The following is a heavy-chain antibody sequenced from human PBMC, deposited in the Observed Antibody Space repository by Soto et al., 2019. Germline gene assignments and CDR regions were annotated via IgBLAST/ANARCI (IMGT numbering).Heavy chain of an antibody. V-gene: IGHV1-8*01. D-gene: IGHD3-3*01. J-gene: IGHJ4*02. Sequence: QVQLVRSGAEVKKPGASVKVSCKASGYTFTSYDINWVRQATGQGLEWMGWMNPNSGNTGYAQKFQGIVTMTRNTSISTAYMELRSLRSEDTAVYYCARESTIFGVVPGWGQGTLVTVSS. CDR3: ARESTIFGVVPG. CDR2: MNPNSGNT. CDR1: GYTFTSYD.